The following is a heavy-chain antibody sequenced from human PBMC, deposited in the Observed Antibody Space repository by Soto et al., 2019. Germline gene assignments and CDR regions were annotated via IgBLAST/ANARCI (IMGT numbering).Heavy chain of an antibody. CDR2: LSGSGGFT. D-gene: IGHD3-22*01. V-gene: IGHV3-23*01. J-gene: IGHJ4*02. CDR3: GKDRYYDSRIIDS. Sequence: PWWSLRLSCSASVFTFNTYAMSWFRQAPGKGLEWVASLSGSGGFTEHADSVKGRFSISRDNSKNTLFLQMNGLRVDDTAVYYCGKDRYYDSRIIDSWGSGTLVTVSS. CDR1: VFTFNTYA.